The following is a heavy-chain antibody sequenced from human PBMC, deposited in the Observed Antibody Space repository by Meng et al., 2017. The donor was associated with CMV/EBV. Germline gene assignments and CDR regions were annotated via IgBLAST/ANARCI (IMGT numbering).Heavy chain of an antibody. J-gene: IGHJ4*02. CDR2: ISWDGGST. D-gene: IGHD6-6*01. Sequence: GESLKISCAASGFTFDDYTMHWVRQAPGKGLEWVSLISWDGGSTYYADSVKGRFTISRDNSKNSLYLQMNSLRAEDTAVYYCARVKEQLVRGGVDYWGQGTLVTVSS. CDR1: GFTFDDYT. CDR3: ARVKEQLVRGGVDY. V-gene: IGHV3-43*01.